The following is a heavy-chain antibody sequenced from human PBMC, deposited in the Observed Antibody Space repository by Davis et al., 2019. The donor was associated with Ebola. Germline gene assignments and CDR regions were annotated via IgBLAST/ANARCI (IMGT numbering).Heavy chain of an antibody. D-gene: IGHD2-2*01. CDR3: AKNYCSSTSCYLDY. CDR1: GGSISSYY. Sequence: PLETLSLTCTVSGGSISSYYWSWIRQPPGKGLEWIGYIYYSGSTNYNPSLKSRVTISRDNAKNSLYLQMNSLRAEDTALYYCAKNYCSSTSCYLDYWGQGTLVTVSS. V-gene: IGHV4-59*01. CDR2: IYYSGST. J-gene: IGHJ4*02.